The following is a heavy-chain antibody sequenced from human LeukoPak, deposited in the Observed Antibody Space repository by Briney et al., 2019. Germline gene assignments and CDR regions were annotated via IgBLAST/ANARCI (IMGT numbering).Heavy chain of an antibody. D-gene: IGHD3-22*01. V-gene: IGHV3-30*18. Sequence: GGSLRLSCAASGFTFSSYGMHWVRQAPGKGLEWVAVISYDGSNKYYADSVKGRFTISRDNSKNTLYLQMNSLRAEDTAVYYCAKESSGYPVDYWGQGTLVTVSS. CDR3: AKESSGYPVDY. J-gene: IGHJ4*02. CDR1: GFTFSSYG. CDR2: ISYDGSNK.